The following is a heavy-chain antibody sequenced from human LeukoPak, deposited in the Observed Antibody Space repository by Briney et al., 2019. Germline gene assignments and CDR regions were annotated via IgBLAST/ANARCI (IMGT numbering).Heavy chain of an antibody. J-gene: IGHJ4*02. CDR2: ISVTGRI. D-gene: IGHD1-1*01. Sequence: SETLSLTCTVSGDSISGDYWSWIRQPPGKGLDFIGYISVTGRINYNPSLKSRVTISADTSKNQFSLKVNSVTAADTALYYCAKLANLGKAHYFDYWGQGTPVTVSS. V-gene: IGHV4-59*12. CDR1: GDSISGDY. CDR3: AKLANLGKAHYFDY.